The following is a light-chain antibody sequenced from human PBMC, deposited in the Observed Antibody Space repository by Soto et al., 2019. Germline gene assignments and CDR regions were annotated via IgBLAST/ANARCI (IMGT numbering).Light chain of an antibody. CDR2: KAS. CDR3: QQYESYPMT. Sequence: DSQMTQYPSTLSASIGDRVTITCRAGQSISSWLAWYQQKPGKAPKLLISKASTLQSGVPPRFSGSGSGTEFALTISSLLPDDYATYYCQQYESYPMTFGGGTMVEIK. V-gene: IGKV1-5*03. J-gene: IGKJ4*01. CDR1: QSISSW.